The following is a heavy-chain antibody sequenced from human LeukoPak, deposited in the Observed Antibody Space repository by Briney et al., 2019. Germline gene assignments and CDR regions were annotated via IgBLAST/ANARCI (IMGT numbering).Heavy chain of an antibody. D-gene: IGHD3-22*01. J-gene: IGHJ5*02. Sequence: ASVKVSCKASGYTLIGYYMHWVRQAPGQGLEWMGWINPNTGDTNYAQKFQGRVTMTRDTPISTAYMELSRLRSDDTAVYYCARGYDSSSYNWFDPWGQGTLVTVSS. CDR2: INPNTGDT. CDR3: ARGYDSSSYNWFDP. V-gene: IGHV1-2*02. CDR1: GYTLIGYY.